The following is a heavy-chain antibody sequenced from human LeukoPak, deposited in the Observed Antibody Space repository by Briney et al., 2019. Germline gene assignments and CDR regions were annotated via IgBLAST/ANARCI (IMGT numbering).Heavy chain of an antibody. CDR2: FNPENGKT. J-gene: IGHJ6*02. CDR3: VTDLLRAEIGISMVGGPRAFYYGMDV. V-gene: IGHV1-24*01. CDR1: GYTFTEFA. D-gene: IGHD3-10*01. Sequence: ASVKVSCKVSGYTFTEFAMHWVRQAPGKRLEWMGWFNPENGKTKYAQKFQGRVTITGDTSTHTAYMELSSLRSEDTAVYYCVTDLLRAEIGISMVGGPRAFYYGMDVWGQGTTVTVSS.